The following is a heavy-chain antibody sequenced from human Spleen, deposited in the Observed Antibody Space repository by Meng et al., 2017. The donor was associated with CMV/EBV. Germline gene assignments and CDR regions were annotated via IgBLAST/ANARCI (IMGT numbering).Heavy chain of an antibody. D-gene: IGHD1-26*01. J-gene: IGHJ4*02. V-gene: IGHV3-33*01. Sequence: CAASGFPFSSYGMHWVRQAPGKGLEWVAVIWYDGSNKYYADSVKGRFTISRDNSKNTLYLQMNSLRAEDTAVYYCARASSGSYYEDYWGQGTLVTVSS. CDR2: IWYDGSNK. CDR1: GFPFSSYG. CDR3: ARASSGSYYEDY.